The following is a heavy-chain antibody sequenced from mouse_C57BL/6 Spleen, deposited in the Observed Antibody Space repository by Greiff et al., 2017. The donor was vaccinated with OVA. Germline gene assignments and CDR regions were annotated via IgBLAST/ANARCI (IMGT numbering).Heavy chain of an antibody. V-gene: IGHV5-17*01. J-gene: IGHJ1*03. D-gene: IGHD1-1*01. CDR2: ISSGSSTI. CDR3: ARQGITTVVAGWYFDV. Sequence: EVKLMESGGGLVKPGGSLKLSCAASGFTFSDYGMHWVRQAPEKGLEWVAYISSGSSTIYYADTVKGRFTISRDNAKNTLFLQMTSLRSEDTAMYYCARQGITTVVAGWYFDVWGTGTTVTVSS. CDR1: GFTFSDYG.